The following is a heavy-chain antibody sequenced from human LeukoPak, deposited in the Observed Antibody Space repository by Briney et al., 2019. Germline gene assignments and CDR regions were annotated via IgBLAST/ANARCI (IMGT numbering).Heavy chain of an antibody. J-gene: IGHJ6*02. CDR1: GFTFSNAW. CDR3: TTDPRELRYFDWLLSLRGSVPDYYGMDV. CDR2: IKSITDGGTT. V-gene: IGHV3-15*07. D-gene: IGHD3-9*01. Sequence: PGGSLRLSCAASGFTFSNAWMNWVRQAPGKGLEWVGRIKSITDGGTTDYAAPVKGRFTISRDDSKNTLYLQMNSLKTEDTAVYYCTTDPRELRYFDWLLSLRGSVPDYYGMDVWGQGTTVTVSS.